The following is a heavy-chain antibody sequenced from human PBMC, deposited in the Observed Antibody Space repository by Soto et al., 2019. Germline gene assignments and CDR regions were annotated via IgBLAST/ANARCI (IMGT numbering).Heavy chain of an antibody. CDR2: LYSGGNT. CDR1: EFTVTNNE. CDR3: ALRRVAYADF. D-gene: IGHD2-2*01. V-gene: IGHV3-53*01. J-gene: IGHJ4*02. Sequence: GGSLRLSCAASEFTVTNNEMSWVRQAPGKGLEWVSILYSGGNTYYADSVEGRLTISRDGSKNTLYLHMNSLRAEDTAVYYCALRRVAYADFWGQGTRVTVSS.